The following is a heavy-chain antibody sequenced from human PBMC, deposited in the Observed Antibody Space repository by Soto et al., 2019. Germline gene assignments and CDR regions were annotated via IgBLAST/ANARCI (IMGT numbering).Heavy chain of an antibody. D-gene: IGHD1-20*01. CDR3: ARGGNWNELDY. Sequence: PSETLSLTCAVYCGSFSGDYWSWIRQPPGKGPEWIGEINHSGSTNYNPSLKSRVTISVDTSKNQFSLKLSSVTAADTAVYYCARGGNWNELDYWGQGTLVTVSS. CDR2: INHSGST. CDR1: CGSFSGDY. V-gene: IGHV4-34*01. J-gene: IGHJ4*02.